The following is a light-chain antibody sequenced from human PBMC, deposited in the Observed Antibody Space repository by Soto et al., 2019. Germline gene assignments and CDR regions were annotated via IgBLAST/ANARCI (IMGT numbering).Light chain of an antibody. Sequence: EVVLTQSPGTLSLSSGERATLSCRASQSVINSYLAWYQQKPGQAPRLLIYGASSRATGIPDRFSGSGSGTDFTLTISRLETEDFGVYYCQQYATSPPRTFGQGTKVDIK. CDR2: GAS. CDR3: QQYATSPPRT. V-gene: IGKV3-20*01. CDR1: QSVINSY. J-gene: IGKJ1*01.